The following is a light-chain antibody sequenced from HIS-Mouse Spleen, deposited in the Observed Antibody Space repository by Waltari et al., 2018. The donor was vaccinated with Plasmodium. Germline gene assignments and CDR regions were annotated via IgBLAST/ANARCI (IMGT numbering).Light chain of an antibody. CDR1: QGISSA. CDR3: QQFNSYPQGT. Sequence: AIQLTQSPSSLSASVGDRVTLTCRASQGISSALAWYQQKPGKAPKLLIYDASRLESGVPSRCSGSGSATDFTLTISSLQPEDFATYYCQQFNSYPQGTFGQGTRLEIK. J-gene: IGKJ5*01. V-gene: IGKV1-13*02. CDR2: DAS.